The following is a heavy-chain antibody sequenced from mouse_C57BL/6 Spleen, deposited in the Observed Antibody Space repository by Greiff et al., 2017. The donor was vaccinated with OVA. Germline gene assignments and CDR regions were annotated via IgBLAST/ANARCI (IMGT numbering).Heavy chain of an antibody. Sequence: VQLQQPGAELVMPGASVKLSCKASGYTFTSYWMHWVTQRPGQGLEWIGEIDPSDSSTNYNQKFKGKSTLTVDKSSSTAYMQLSSLTSEDSAVYYCARWGSRKFRAMDYWGQGTSVTVSS. V-gene: IGHV1-69*01. D-gene: IGHD1-1*01. CDR2: IDPSDSST. J-gene: IGHJ4*01. CDR1: GYTFTSYW. CDR3: ARWGSRKFRAMDY.